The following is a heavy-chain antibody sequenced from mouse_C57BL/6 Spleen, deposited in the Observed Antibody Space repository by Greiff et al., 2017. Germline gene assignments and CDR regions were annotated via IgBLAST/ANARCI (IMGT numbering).Heavy chain of an antibody. D-gene: IGHD2-5*01. Sequence: EVQRVESGPGLVKPSQSLSLTCSVTGYSITSGYYWNWIRQFPGNKLEWMGYISYDGSNNYNPSLKNRISITRDTSKNQFFLKLNSVTTEDTATYYCASTSYYSNLYWYFDVWGTGTTVTVSS. J-gene: IGHJ1*03. CDR3: ASTSYYSNLYWYFDV. CDR2: ISYDGSN. V-gene: IGHV3-6*01. CDR1: GYSITSGYY.